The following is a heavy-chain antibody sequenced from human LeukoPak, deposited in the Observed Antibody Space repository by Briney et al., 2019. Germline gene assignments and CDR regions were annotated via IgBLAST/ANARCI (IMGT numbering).Heavy chain of an antibody. Sequence: AGSLRLSCAASGVTVSSNYRSWVRQAPGKGLEWVSVIYIGGSTYYSDSVKGRFTISRHNSKNTLYLQMNSLRAEDTAVYYCATLPGYCSSTSCPTGHYYYGMYVWGQGTTVTFPS. CDR1: GVTVSSNY. CDR3: ATLPGYCSSTSCPTGHYYYGMYV. V-gene: IGHV3-53*04. D-gene: IGHD2-2*01. CDR2: IYIGGST. J-gene: IGHJ6*02.